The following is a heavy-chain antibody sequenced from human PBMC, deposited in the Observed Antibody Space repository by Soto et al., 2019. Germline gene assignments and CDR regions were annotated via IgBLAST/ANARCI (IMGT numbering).Heavy chain of an antibody. Sequence: GESLKISCKCSGYSFTNYWIVWVRQMPGKGLEWMGIIYPGDSDTRYSPSFQGQVTIPADKSISTAYLQWSSLKASDTAMYYCATKSGVVVITSGAFDIWGQGTMVTVS. V-gene: IGHV5-51*01. D-gene: IGHD3-22*01. CDR2: IYPGDSDT. J-gene: IGHJ3*02. CDR3: ATKSGVVVITSGAFDI. CDR1: GYSFTNYW.